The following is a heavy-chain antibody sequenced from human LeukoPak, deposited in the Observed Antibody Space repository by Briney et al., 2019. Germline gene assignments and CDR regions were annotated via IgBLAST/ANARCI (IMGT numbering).Heavy chain of an antibody. V-gene: IGHV3-21*01. CDR3: ASFVVVGATHH. J-gene: IGHJ4*02. D-gene: IGHD1-26*01. Sequence: PGRSLRLSCAASGFTFSSHAMNWVRQAPGKGLEWVSSISSSSSYIYYADSVKGRFTISRDNAKNSLYLQMNSLRAEDTAVYYCASFVVVGATHHWGQGTLVTVSS. CDR1: GFTFSSHA. CDR2: ISSSSSYI.